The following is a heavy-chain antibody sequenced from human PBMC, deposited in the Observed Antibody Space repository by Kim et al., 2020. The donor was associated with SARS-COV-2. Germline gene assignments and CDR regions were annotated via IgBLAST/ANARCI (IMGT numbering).Heavy chain of an antibody. V-gene: IGHV3-74*01. CDR1: GFTFSNYW. Sequence: GGSLRLSCVASGFTFSNYWMHWVRQAPGKELVCVARINRDGSDTNNVDSVKGRFTISRDNARNTLYLQMHNLRDEDTAVYYCVRDLEGYCISGTCGHWGQGTLVTVSS. J-gene: IGHJ4*02. CDR3: VRDLEGYCISGTCGH. CDR2: INRDGSDT. D-gene: IGHD2-15*01.